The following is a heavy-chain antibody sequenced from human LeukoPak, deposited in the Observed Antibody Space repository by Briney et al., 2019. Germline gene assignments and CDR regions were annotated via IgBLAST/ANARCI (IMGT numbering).Heavy chain of an antibody. Sequence: GESLKISCKGSGYSFTSYWIGWVRQMPGKGLEWMGIIYPGDSDTRYSPSFQGQVTISADKSISTAYLQWSSLKASDTAMYYCARLWYSSGFGGDNWFGPWGQGTLVTVSS. CDR2: IYPGDSDT. V-gene: IGHV5-51*01. CDR3: ARLWYSSGFGGDNWFGP. J-gene: IGHJ5*02. CDR1: GYSFTSYW. D-gene: IGHD6-19*01.